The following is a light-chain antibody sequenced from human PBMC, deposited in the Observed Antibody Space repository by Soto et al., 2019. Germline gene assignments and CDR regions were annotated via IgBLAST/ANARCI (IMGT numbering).Light chain of an antibody. CDR3: SYYTSSSTYV. CDR1: SSDVGGYNY. Sequence: QSALTQPASVSGSPGQSITISCTGTSSDVGGYNYVSWYQQHPGKDPKLMIYEVSNRPSGVSNRFSGSKSGNTASLTISGLQAEDDADYCGSYYTSSSTYVFGTGTKLTVL. CDR2: EVS. V-gene: IGLV2-14*01. J-gene: IGLJ1*01.